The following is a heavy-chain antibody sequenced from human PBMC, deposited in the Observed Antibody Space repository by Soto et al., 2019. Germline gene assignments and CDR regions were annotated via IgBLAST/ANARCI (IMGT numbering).Heavy chain of an antibody. D-gene: IGHD1-1*01. CDR3: ARPRERYPGIDD. Sequence: QVQLVESGGTVVQPGRSLRLSCAASGFTFYTYTMHWVRQAPGKGLEWVSFILYDGSDKDYAESVKGRFTISRDNSKSTLFLQMNSLRPEDTGVYYCARPRERYPGIDDWGQGTLVTVSS. CDR2: ILYDGSDK. J-gene: IGHJ4*02. CDR1: GFTFYTYT. V-gene: IGHV3-30-3*01.